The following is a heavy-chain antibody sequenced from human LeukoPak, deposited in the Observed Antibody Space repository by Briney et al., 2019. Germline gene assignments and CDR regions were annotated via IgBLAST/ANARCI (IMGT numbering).Heavy chain of an antibody. J-gene: IGHJ4*02. Sequence: SETLSLTCTVSGGSISSSSYYWGWIRQPPGKGLEWIGSIYYSGSTYYNPSLKSRVTISVDTSKNQFSLKLSSVTAADTAVYYCASITMIVVVGFAFDYWGQGTLVTVSS. CDR2: IYYSGST. D-gene: IGHD3-22*01. V-gene: IGHV4-39*07. CDR3: ASITMIVVVGFAFDY. CDR1: GGSISSSSYY.